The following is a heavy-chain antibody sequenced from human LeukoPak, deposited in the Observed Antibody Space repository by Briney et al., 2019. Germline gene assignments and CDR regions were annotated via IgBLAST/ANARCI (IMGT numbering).Heavy chain of an antibody. V-gene: IGHV4-34*01. CDR3: ASLGTAAIPKYYYYGMDV. CDR1: GWSFSGYY. J-gene: IGHJ6*02. D-gene: IGHD2-2*02. Sequence: SETLSLTCAVYGWSFSGYYWSWIRQPPGKGLEWIGEINHSGSTNYNPSLKSRVTISVDTSKNQFSLKLSSVTAADTAVYYCASLGTAAIPKYYYYGMDVWGQGTTVTVSS. CDR2: INHSGST.